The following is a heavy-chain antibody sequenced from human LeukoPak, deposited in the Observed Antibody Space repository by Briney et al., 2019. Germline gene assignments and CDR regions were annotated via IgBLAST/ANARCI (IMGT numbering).Heavy chain of an antibody. Sequence: ASVKVSCKASGYTFTSYYMHWVRQAPGQGLEWMGIINPSGGSTSYAQKFQGRVTMTRDMSTSAVYMELSSLRSEDTAVYYCARDGRYSYGLVKYYYYYYMDVWGKGTTVTVSS. CDR3: ARDGRYSYGLVKYYYYYYMDV. D-gene: IGHD5-18*01. CDR1: GYTFTSYY. V-gene: IGHV1-46*01. CDR2: INPSGGST. J-gene: IGHJ6*03.